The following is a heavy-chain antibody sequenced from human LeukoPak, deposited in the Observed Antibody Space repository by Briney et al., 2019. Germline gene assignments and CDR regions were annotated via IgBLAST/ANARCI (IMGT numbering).Heavy chain of an antibody. CDR2: IRYDGSNK. CDR3: AKDSPYYYGSGSEFDY. Sequence: GGSLRLSCAASGFTFSSYGMHWVRQAPGKGLEWVAFIRYDGSNKYYADSVKGRFTISRDNSKSTLYLQMNSLRAEDTAVYYCAKDSPYYYGSGSEFDYWGQGTLVTVSS. D-gene: IGHD3-10*01. V-gene: IGHV3-30*02. CDR1: GFTFSSYG. J-gene: IGHJ4*02.